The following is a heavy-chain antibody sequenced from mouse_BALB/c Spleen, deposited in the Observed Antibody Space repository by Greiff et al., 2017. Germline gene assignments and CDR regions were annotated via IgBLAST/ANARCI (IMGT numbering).Heavy chain of an antibody. J-gene: IGHJ4*01. CDR3: ARNATGAMDY. Sequence: VQLKESGPGLVKPSQSLSLTCTVTGYSITSDYAWNWIRQFPGNKLVWMGYISYSGSTSYNPSLKSRISITRDTSKNQFFLQLNSVTTEDTATYDCARNATGAMDYWGQGTSVTVSS. CDR1: GYSITSDYA. D-gene: IGHD1-1*01. V-gene: IGHV3-2*02. CDR2: ISYSGST.